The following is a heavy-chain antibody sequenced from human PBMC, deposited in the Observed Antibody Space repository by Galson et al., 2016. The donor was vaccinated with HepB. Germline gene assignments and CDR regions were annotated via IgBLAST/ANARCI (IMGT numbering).Heavy chain of an antibody. CDR3: ARDRGTNYEWNLPPAY. J-gene: IGHJ4*02. D-gene: IGHD3-22*01. V-gene: IGHV3-33*01. CDR2: IWYDGTNK. Sequence: SLRLSCAASGFAFSRYGFHWVRQAPGKGLEWVAVIWYDGTNKYYVDSVKGRFTVSRDNSKNTLYLQMNSLRAEDTAVYFCARDRGTNYEWNLPPAYWGQGTLVTVSS. CDR1: GFAFSRYG.